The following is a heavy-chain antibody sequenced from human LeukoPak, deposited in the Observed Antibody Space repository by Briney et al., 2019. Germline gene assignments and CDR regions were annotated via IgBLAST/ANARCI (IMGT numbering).Heavy chain of an antibody. CDR2: ISCNCSYL. V-gene: IGHV3-21*01. Sequence: PGGSLRLSCAPSRFSFSTYSMNSVRQTPGKGLGWVSSISCNCSYLHYAHSVKGRFTTSRHNDKNSLFLPMNSLRAEDTAIYYCASDFWNYYRLDYLGQGIQVTVPS. CDR3: ASDFWNYYRLDY. J-gene: IGHJ4*02. D-gene: IGHD3-3*01. CDR1: RFSFSTYS.